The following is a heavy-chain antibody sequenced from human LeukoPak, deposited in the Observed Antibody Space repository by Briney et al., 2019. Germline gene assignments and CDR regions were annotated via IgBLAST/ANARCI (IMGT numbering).Heavy chain of an antibody. V-gene: IGHV4-61*02. CDR2: IYTSGST. D-gene: IGHD5-12*01. CDR1: GGSISSGYYY. Sequence: SQTLSLTCNVSGGSISSGYYYWSWIRQPAGKGLEWIGRIYTSGSTNYNPSLKSRVTISADTSKNQFSLKLSSVTAADTAVYYCARERGTITPYYFDYWGQGTLVTVSS. J-gene: IGHJ4*02. CDR3: ARERGTITPYYFDY.